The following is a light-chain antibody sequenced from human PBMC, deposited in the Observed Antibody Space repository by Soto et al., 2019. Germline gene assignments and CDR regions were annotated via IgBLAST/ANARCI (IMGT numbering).Light chain of an antibody. Sequence: EGVLTQSPGTLSLSPGERATLSCRASQSVSDSSLAWYHQKPGQAPRLLIYGASRRATGIPDTFSGSGSGTDFTLTISRLEPEDFAVYYCQLYGDSPMYTFGQGTRLEIK. V-gene: IGKV3-20*01. CDR1: QSVSDSS. J-gene: IGKJ5*01. CDR2: GAS. CDR3: QLYGDSPMYT.